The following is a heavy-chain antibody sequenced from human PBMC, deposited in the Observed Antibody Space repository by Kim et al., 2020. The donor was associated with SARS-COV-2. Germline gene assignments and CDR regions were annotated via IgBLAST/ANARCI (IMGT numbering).Heavy chain of an antibody. Sequence: YAVSVKSRITISPDTSKNQCTLQLNSVTPEDTAVYYCARGYDFWSRAFDIWGQGTMVTVSS. J-gene: IGHJ3*02. D-gene: IGHD3-3*01. CDR3: ARGYDFWSRAFDI. V-gene: IGHV6-1*01.